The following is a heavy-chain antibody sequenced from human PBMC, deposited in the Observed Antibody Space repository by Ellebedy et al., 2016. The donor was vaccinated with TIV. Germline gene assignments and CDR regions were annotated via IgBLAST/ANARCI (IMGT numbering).Heavy chain of an antibody. Sequence: MPSETLSLTCAVYGGSFSGYFWSWIRQPPGKGLEWIGEINPRGTTNYNQSLKSRVTILVDTPKKQFSLRLTSVTAADTAVYYCARARGQYLYGSGSYFTNWGQGEMVTVSS. CDR1: GGSFSGYF. V-gene: IGHV4-34*01. J-gene: IGHJ4*02. D-gene: IGHD3-10*01. CDR2: INPRGTT. CDR3: ARARGQYLYGSGSYFTN.